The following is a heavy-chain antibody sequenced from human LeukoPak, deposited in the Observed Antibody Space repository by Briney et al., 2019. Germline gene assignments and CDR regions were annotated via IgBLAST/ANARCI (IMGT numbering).Heavy chain of an antibody. CDR3: AKDLSGGWSLDY. J-gene: IGHJ4*02. CDR1: GFTFGIYG. D-gene: IGHD6-19*01. V-gene: IGHV3-30*18. Sequence: GGSLRLACAASGFTFGIYGRHWGRQAPGKGLEWVTVISYDGSDKYYADSVKGRFTISRDNSKNTLYLEMSSLRAEDTAVYYCAKDLSGGWSLDYWGQGTLVTVSS. CDR2: ISYDGSDK.